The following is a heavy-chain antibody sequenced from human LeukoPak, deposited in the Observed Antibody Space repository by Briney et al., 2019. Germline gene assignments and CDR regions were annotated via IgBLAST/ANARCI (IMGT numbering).Heavy chain of an antibody. CDR2: IHWKGDTT. CDR1: EITINNYS. Sequence: PGGSLRLSCAASEITINNYSMSWVRQAPGKGLELVSGIHWKGDTTGYADSVKGRFTISRDNANSSLYLQMTSLRAEDTALYYCAREGYCSGGTCYTMAYCDYWGQGTLVTVSS. V-gene: IGHV3-20*04. D-gene: IGHD2-15*01. CDR3: AREGYCSGGTCYTMAYCDY. J-gene: IGHJ4*02.